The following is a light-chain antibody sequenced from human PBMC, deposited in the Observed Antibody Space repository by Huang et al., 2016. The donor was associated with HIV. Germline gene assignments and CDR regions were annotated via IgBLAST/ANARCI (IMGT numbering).Light chain of an antibody. V-gene: IGKV1-12*01. J-gene: IGKJ2*01. Sequence: DIQMTQSPSSVSASVGDRVTITCRASQGISSWLACYQQKPGKAPKLLIYAASSLQSGVPSMFCSSGSATAFTPPISSLQPEDFATYYCQQANTFPYTFGQGTKLKIK. CDR1: QGISSW. CDR3: QQANTFPYT. CDR2: AAS.